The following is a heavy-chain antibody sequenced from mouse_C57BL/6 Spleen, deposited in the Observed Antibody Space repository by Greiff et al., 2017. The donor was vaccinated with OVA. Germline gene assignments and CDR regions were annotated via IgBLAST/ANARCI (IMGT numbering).Heavy chain of an antibody. V-gene: IGHV5-6*01. J-gene: IGHJ1*03. D-gene: IGHD2-5*01. CDR1: GFTFSSYG. CDR3: ARPYSNFLWYFDV. CDR2: ISSGGSYT. Sequence: EVKLVESGGDLVKPGGSLKLSCAASGFTFSSYGMSWVRQTPDKRLEWVATISSGGSYTYYPDSVKGRFTISRDNAKNTLYLQMSSLMSEDTAMYYCARPYSNFLWYFDVWGTGTTVTVSS.